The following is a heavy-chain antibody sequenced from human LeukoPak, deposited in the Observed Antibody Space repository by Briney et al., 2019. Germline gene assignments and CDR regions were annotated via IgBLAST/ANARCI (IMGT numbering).Heavy chain of an antibody. D-gene: IGHD4-23*01. CDR3: ARAGGPDAFDI. CDR1: GYTFTGYY. J-gene: IGHJ3*02. Sequence: ASVKVSCKASGYTFTGYYMHWVRQAPGQGLEWMGWINPNSGGTNYAQKFQGRVTMTRDMSTSTVYMELSSLRSEDTAVYYCARAGGPDAFDIWGQGTMVTVSS. V-gene: IGHV1-2*02. CDR2: INPNSGGT.